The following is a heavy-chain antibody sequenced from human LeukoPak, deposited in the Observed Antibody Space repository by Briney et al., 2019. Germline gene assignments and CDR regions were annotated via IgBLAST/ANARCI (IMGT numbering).Heavy chain of an antibody. J-gene: IGHJ4*02. CDR3: ARDGVAGGFDY. V-gene: IGHV4-59*01. Sequence: SETLSLTCTVSGGSISSYYWSWIRQPPGKGLEWIGYIYYSGSTNYNPSLKSRVTISIDTSKNQFSLKLSSVTAADTAVYYCARDGVAGGFDYWGQGTLVTVSS. CDR2: IYYSGST. D-gene: IGHD6-19*01. CDR1: GGSISSYY.